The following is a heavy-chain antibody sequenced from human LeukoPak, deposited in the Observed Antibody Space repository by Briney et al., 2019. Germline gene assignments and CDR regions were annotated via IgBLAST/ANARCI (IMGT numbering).Heavy chain of an antibody. J-gene: IGHJ3*02. CDR2: ISGSGGST. Sequence: RGGSLRLSCAASGFSFSSYAMSWVRQAPGKGLEWVSAISGSGGSTYYADSVKGRFTISRDNSKNTLYLQMNSLRAEDTAVYYCAKPSHSSDYYDAFDIWGQGTMVTVSS. CDR3: AKPSHSSDYYDAFDI. CDR1: GFSFSSYA. D-gene: IGHD3-22*01. V-gene: IGHV3-23*01.